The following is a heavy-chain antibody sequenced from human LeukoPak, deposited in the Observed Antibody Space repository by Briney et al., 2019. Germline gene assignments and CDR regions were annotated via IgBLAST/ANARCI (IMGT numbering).Heavy chain of an antibody. CDR2: IPYDSSNK. D-gene: IGHD2-2*02. V-gene: IGHV3-30*02. Sequence: GGSLRLSCTASGLSFSNYGMHWLRQTPGKGLEWVAVIPYDSSNKYYTDSVKGRFTISRDNSKNTLYLQTNNLKTEDTALYYCAKNRIPTSITPDSWGQGTLVTVSS. J-gene: IGHJ5*01. CDR1: GLSFSNYG. CDR3: AKNRIPTSITPDS.